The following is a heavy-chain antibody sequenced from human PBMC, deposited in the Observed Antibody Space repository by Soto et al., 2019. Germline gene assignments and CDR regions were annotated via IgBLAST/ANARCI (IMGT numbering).Heavy chain of an antibody. J-gene: IGHJ5*02. V-gene: IGHV4-30-4*01. D-gene: IGHD2-8*01. CDR2: IYYSGST. Sequence: SETLSLTCTVSGGSISSGDYYWSWIRQPPGKGLEWIGYIYYSGSTYYNPSLKSRVTISVDTSKNQFSLKLSSVTAADTAVYYCAREAGYCTNGVCYTPFDPWGQGTLVTVSS. CDR1: GGSISSGDYY. CDR3: AREAGYCTNGVCYTPFDP.